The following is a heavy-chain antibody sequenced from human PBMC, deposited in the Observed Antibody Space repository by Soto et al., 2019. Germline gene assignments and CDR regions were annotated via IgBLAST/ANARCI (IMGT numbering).Heavy chain of an antibody. CDR3: AKDISLSSSGWPAYYYYYGMDV. D-gene: IGHD6-19*01. Sequence: HPGGALRLSCAASGFTFSSYGMHWVRQAPGKGLEWVAVISYDGSNKYYADSVKGRFTISRDNSKNTLYLQMNSLRAEDTAVYYCAKDISLSSSGWPAYYYYYGMDVWGQGTTVTVSS. CDR1: GFTFSSYG. V-gene: IGHV3-30*18. J-gene: IGHJ6*02. CDR2: ISYDGSNK.